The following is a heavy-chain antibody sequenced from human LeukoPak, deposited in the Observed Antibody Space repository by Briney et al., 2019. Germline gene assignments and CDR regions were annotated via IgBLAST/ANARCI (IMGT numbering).Heavy chain of an antibody. CDR2: IYSGDRT. Sequence: PGGSLRLSCAASGFTVSFNYLSWVRQAPGKGLEWVSGIYSGDRTYYADSVKGRFTVSRDNSKNTVYLQMNSLRAEDTAVYYCARDCVWFGECRGQGTLVTVSS. D-gene: IGHD3-10*01. V-gene: IGHV3-66*01. J-gene: IGHJ4*02. CDR1: GFTVSFNY. CDR3: ARDCVWFGEC.